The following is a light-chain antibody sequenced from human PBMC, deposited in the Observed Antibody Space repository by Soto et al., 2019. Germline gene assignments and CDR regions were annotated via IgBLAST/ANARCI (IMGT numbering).Light chain of an antibody. CDR3: GTWDSSLSAVV. Sequence: QSVLTQPPSVSAAPGQKVTISCSGSNSNIGNNYVSWYQHLPGTAPKLLIYDNNKRPSGIPDRFSGSKSGTSATLGITGLQTGDEADYYCGTWDSSLSAVVFGGGTQLTVL. J-gene: IGLJ2*01. CDR2: DNN. V-gene: IGLV1-51*01. CDR1: NSNIGNNY.